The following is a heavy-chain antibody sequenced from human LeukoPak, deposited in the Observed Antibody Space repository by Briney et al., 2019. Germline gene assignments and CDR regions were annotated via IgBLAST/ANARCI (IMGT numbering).Heavy chain of an antibody. V-gene: IGHV3-53*01. Sequence: PGGSLRLSCAAPGVSISSNYMSWGSQAPGKGLEWGSVIYSGGSTYYPDSVKGRFTITRDNSKNTLYLQMNSLRAEDTAVYYCARVSGYGPIAESWFDPWGQGTLVTVSS. D-gene: IGHD3-3*01. CDR1: GVSISSNY. CDR2: IYSGGST. CDR3: ARVSGYGPIAESWFDP. J-gene: IGHJ5*02.